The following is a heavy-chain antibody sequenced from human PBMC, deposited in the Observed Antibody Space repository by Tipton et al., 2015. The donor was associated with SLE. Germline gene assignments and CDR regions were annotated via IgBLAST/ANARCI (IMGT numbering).Heavy chain of an antibody. J-gene: IGHJ2*01. V-gene: IGHV4-34*01. CDR2: IYYSGST. Sequence: GLLKPSETLSLTCGVSGGSLSGYYWSWIRQPPGKGLEWIGSIYYSGSTYYNPSLTSRVIISVDTSENQFSLKLSSVTAADTAVYYCARRRGYSYGYGGTDWYFDLWGRGTLVTVSS. CDR1: GGSLSGYY. CDR3: ARRRGYSYGYGGTDWYFDL. D-gene: IGHD5-18*01.